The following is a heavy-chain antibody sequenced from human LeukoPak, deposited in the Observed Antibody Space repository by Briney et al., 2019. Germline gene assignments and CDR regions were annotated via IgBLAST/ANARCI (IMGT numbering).Heavy chain of an antibody. CDR3: VKDGYSSGYYRDY. CDR2: IYSGGNT. J-gene: IGHJ4*02. D-gene: IGHD3-22*01. Sequence: PGGSLRLSCAASGFSVSSNYMTWVRQAPGKGLEWVSVIYSGGNTYYADSVKDRFTISRDKSKNTLYLHMNSLRAEDTAVYYCVKDGYSSGYYRDYWGQGTLVTVSS. CDR1: GFSVSSNY. V-gene: IGHV3-53*01.